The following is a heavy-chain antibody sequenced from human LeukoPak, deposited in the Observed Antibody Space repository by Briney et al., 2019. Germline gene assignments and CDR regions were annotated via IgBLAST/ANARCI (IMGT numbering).Heavy chain of an antibody. CDR2: IAYAGT. V-gene: IGHV3-23*01. CDR1: GFTFSAYA. J-gene: IGHJ6*04. CDR3: VKGLHLLDV. Sequence: GGSLRLSCAASGFTFSAYAMTWVRQAPGKGLEWVPTIAYAGTFYADSVMGRFTLSRDDSKDTLSLQMNSLRAEDTALYYCVKGLHLLDVWGEGTSVTVSS.